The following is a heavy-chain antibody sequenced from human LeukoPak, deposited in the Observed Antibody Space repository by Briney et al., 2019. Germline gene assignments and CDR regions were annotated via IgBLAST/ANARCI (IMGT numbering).Heavy chain of an antibody. V-gene: IGHV1-18*01. J-gene: IGHJ5*02. CDR2: ISVYNGNT. CDR1: GYTFNSHG. D-gene: IGHD2-15*01. CDR3: ARAGYCSGGRCLNWFDA. Sequence: ASVKVFCKASGYTFNSHGISWVRQAPGQGLEWMGWISVYNGNTNYAQKLQGRVTMTTDTSTSIAYMELRSLRSDDTAVYYCARAGYCSGGRCLNWFDAWGQGTLVTVSS.